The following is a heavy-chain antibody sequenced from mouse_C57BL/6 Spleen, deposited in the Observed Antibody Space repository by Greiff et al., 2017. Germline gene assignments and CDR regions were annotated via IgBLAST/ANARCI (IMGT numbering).Heavy chain of an antibody. J-gene: IGHJ2*01. Sequence: EVMLVESGGDLVKPGGSLKLSCAASGFTFSSYGMSWVRQTPDKRLEWVATISSGGSYTYYPDSVKGRFTISRDNAKNTLYLQMSSLKSEDTAMYYCARGTYGSSPLYVDYWGQGTTLTVSS. D-gene: IGHD1-1*01. CDR1: GFTFSSYG. CDR3: ARGTYGSSPLYVDY. V-gene: IGHV5-6*02. CDR2: ISSGGSYT.